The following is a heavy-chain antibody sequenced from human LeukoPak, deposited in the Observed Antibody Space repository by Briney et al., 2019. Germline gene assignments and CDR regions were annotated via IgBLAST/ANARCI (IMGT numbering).Heavy chain of an antibody. CDR2: HCPYNGNT. CDR1: GYTFTSYG. D-gene: IGHD3-10*01. CDR3: ARDEGFSMVRGVHSRMDV. V-gene: IGHV1-18*04. J-gene: IGHJ6*04. Sequence: RAPVTVSCKASGYTFTSYGISRVRQAPEHGPEGKVWHCPYNGNTKYAQKLQGRVTMTTDTSTSTAYMELRSLRSDDTAVYYCARDEGFSMVRGVHSRMDVWGKGTTVTVSS.